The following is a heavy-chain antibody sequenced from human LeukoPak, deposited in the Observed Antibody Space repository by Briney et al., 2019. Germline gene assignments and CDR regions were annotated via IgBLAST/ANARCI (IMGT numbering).Heavy chain of an antibody. D-gene: IGHD3-3*01. V-gene: IGHV1-69*13. CDR3: ARSPKGVLRFLEWSYDAFDI. Sequence: SVKVSCKASGGTFSSYAISWERQAPGQGLEWMGGIIPIFGTANYAQKFQGRVTITADESTSTAYMELSSLRSEDTAVYYCARSPKGVLRFLEWSYDAFDIWGQGTMVTVSS. CDR1: GGTFSSYA. J-gene: IGHJ3*02. CDR2: IIPIFGTA.